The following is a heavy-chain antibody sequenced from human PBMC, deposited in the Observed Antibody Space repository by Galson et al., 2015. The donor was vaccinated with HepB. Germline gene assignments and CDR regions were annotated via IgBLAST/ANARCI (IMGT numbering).Heavy chain of an antibody. V-gene: IGHV3-30*03. CDR1: GFTFTRFG. J-gene: IGHJ6*02. Sequence: SLRLSCAASGFTFTRFGMHWVRQAPGKGLEWVAVMSYDGSNKYYTDSVKGRFTISRDNDKNSVYLQMDSLRAEDTAVYYCARRISLVRGIITRPDYYYGMDVWGQGTTVTVAS. D-gene: IGHD3-10*01. CDR2: MSYDGSNK. CDR3: ARRISLVRGIITRPDYYYGMDV.